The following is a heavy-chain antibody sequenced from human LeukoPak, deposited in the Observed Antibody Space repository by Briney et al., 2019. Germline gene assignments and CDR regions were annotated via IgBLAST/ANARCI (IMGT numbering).Heavy chain of an antibody. CDR2: IYPGDSDT. V-gene: IGHV5-51*01. CDR3: ARQGVGASTCDY. CDR1: GYIFTNYW. J-gene: IGHJ4*02. Sequence: GESLKISCKRSGYIFTNYWICWVRQMPGKGLEWMGTIYPGDSDTRYSPSFQGQVTISADKSINTAYLQWSSLKTSDTAMYYCARQGVGASTCDYWGQGSLVTVSS. D-gene: IGHD1-26*01.